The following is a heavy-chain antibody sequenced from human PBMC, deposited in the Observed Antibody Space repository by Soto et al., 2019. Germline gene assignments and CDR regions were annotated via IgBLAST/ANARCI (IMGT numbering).Heavy chain of an antibody. J-gene: IGHJ4*02. CDR2: ISAYNGNT. V-gene: IGHV1-18*04. CDR1: GYTFTSYG. D-gene: IGHD2-2*02. Sequence: QVQLVQSGAEVKKPGASVKVSCKASGYTFTSYGISWVRQAPGQGLEWMGWISAYNGNTNYAQKPQGRVTMTTDTSTSTAYMELRSLRSDDTAVYYCARDYCSSTSCYRVDTAMVIDYWGQGTLVTVSS. CDR3: ARDYCSSTSCYRVDTAMVIDY.